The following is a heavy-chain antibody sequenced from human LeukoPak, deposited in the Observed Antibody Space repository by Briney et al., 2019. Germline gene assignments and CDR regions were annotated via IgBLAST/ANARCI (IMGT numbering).Heavy chain of an antibody. D-gene: IGHD3-10*01. CDR2: LYSGGTS. Sequence: GGSLRLSCAASGFDVSTTYMCWVRQAPGKGLEWVSLLYSGGTSYYADSVKGRFTISRDNSQNTLYLQMNSLKGDDTAVYYCAKDSAFYYIDVWGKGTTVIISS. J-gene: IGHJ6*03. CDR1: GFDVSTTY. CDR3: AKDSAFYYIDV. V-gene: IGHV3-53*05.